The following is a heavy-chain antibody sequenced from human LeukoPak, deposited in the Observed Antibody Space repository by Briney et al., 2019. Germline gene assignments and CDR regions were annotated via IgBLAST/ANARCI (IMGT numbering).Heavy chain of an antibody. Sequence: KPSETLSLTCTVSGGSISSYYWSWIRQPPGKGLEWIGYIYYGGSTNYNPSLKSRVTISVDTSKNQFSLKLSSVTDADTAVYYCARDLGYYDSSGYYYVPLGYWGQGTLVTVSS. CDR3: ARDLGYYDSSGYYYVPLGY. CDR1: GGSISSYY. D-gene: IGHD3-22*01. J-gene: IGHJ4*02. V-gene: IGHV4-59*01. CDR2: IYYGGST.